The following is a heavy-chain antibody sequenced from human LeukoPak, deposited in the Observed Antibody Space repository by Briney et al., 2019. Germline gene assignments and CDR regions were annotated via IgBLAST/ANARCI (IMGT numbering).Heavy chain of an antibody. Sequence: SETLSLTCTVSGGSISSYYWSWIRQPPGKGLEWIGYIYYSGSTNYNPSLKSRVTISVDTSKNQLSLKLASVTAADTAVYFCARWDDSAWAFGSWGPGTLVTVSS. CDR3: ARWDDSAWAFGS. D-gene: IGHD6-19*01. CDR2: IYYSGST. CDR1: GGSISSYY. J-gene: IGHJ4*02. V-gene: IGHV4-59*08.